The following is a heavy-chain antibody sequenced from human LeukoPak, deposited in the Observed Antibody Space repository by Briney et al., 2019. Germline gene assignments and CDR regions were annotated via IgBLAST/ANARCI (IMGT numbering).Heavy chain of an antibody. V-gene: IGHV3-23*01. Sequence: PGGSLRLSCAASGFTFSSYAMSWVRQAPGKGLEWVSAISGSGGSTYYADSVKGRFTISRDNSKNTLYLQMNSLRAEDTAVYYCAKEAGYSSSWYEYYYYYYGMDVWGQGTTVTVSS. D-gene: IGHD6-13*01. CDR2: ISGSGGST. CDR3: AKEAGYSSSWYEYYYYYYGMDV. J-gene: IGHJ6*02. CDR1: GFTFSSYA.